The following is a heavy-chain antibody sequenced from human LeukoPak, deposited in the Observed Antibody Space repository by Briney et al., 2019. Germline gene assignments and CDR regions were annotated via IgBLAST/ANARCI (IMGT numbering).Heavy chain of an antibody. CDR3: ARDLYYYDSSGYYYVWFDP. V-gene: IGHV4-30-4*01. J-gene: IGHJ5*02. D-gene: IGHD3-22*01. CDR2: IYYSGST. Sequence: PSQTLSLTCTVSGGSISSGDYYWSWIRQPPGKGLEWIGYIYYSGSTYYNPSLKSRVTISVDTSKNQFSLKLSSVTAADTAVYYCARDLYYYDSSGYYYVWFDPWGQGTLVTVSS. CDR1: GGSISSGDYY.